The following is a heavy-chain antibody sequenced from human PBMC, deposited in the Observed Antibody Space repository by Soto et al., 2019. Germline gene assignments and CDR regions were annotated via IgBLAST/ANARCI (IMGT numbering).Heavy chain of an antibody. Sequence: EVQLVESGGGLVQPGGSLRLSCAASGFTFSIYWMHWVRQAPGKGLVWVSRIRGDGSDTGYADSVKGRFTISRDNAKNTLYLQMNSLRAEDTAVYFCEYTYWPVGNYWCQGIPVTVSS. V-gene: IGHV3-74*01. CDR3: EYTYWPVGNY. CDR1: GFTFSIYW. D-gene: IGHD2-8*02. J-gene: IGHJ4*02. CDR2: IRGDGSDT.